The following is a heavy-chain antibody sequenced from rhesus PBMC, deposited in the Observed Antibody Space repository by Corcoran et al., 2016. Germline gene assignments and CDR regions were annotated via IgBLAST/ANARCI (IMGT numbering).Heavy chain of an antibody. D-gene: IGHD3-16*01. CDR3: ARKGYSGSFDL. CDR2: IYMCSENT. V-gene: IGHV4-65*02. Sequence: QLQLQESGPGLVKPSETLSLTCAVSGGSVSSSNWWSWIRQPPGKGLGWIGGIYMCSENTYYNPSLKGLVTIPKDTSKNQFSLKLNSVTAADTAVYYCARKGYSGSFDLWGPGTPITISS. CDR1: GGSVSSSNW. J-gene: IGHJ2*01.